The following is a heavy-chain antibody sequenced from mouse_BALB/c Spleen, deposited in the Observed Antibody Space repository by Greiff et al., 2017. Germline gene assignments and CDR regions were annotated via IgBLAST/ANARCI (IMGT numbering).Heavy chain of an antibody. CDR3: TTGDYDKSFAY. J-gene: IGHJ3*01. CDR1: GYTFTSYY. D-gene: IGHD2-4*01. V-gene: IGHV1S81*02. Sequence: VQLQQSGAELVKPGASVKLSCKASGYTFTSYYMYWVKQRPGQGLEWIGEINPSNGGTNFNEKFKSKATLTVDKSSSTAYMQLSSLTSEDSAVYYCTTGDYDKSFAYWGQGTLVTVSA. CDR2: INPSNGGT.